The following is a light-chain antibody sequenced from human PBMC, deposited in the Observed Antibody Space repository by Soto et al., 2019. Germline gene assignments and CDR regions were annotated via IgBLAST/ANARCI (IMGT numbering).Light chain of an antibody. CDR1: SSNIGSNT. V-gene: IGLV1-44*01. CDR2: TNN. J-gene: IGLJ1*01. CDR3: AGWDDSLNGLYV. Sequence: QSVLTQPPSASGTPGQRVTISCSGSSSNIGSNTVNWYQQLPGTAPTLLIHTNNERPSGVPDRFSGSKSGTSASLAISGLQSEDEADYYCAGWDDSLNGLYVFGTGTKVTVL.